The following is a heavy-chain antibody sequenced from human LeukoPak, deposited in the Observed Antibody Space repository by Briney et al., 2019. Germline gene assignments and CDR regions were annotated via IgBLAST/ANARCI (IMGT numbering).Heavy chain of an antibody. CDR3: ANEAVVGTLAY. CDR1: GFTFSSYS. D-gene: IGHD6-19*01. J-gene: IGHJ4*02. Sequence: GGSLRLSCAASGFTFSSYSMNWVRQAPGKGLEWVSAISTSGGGTYYADSVKGRFTISRDNSKNTLYLQMNSLRAEDTAVYYCANEAVVGTLAYWGQGTLVTVSS. CDR2: ISTSGGGT. V-gene: IGHV3-23*01.